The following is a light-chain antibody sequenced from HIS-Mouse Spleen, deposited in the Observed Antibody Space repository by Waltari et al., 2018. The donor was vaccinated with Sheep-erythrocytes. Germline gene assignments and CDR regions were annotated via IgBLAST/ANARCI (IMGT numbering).Light chain of an antibody. CDR1: RRAVGVYNY. CDR3: SSYAGSNNWV. J-gene: IGLJ3*02. Sequence: QSALTQPPSASGSPGQSVTLSCPGTRRAVGVYNYVSWYQQHPGKAPKLMIYEVSKRPSGVPDRFSGSKSGNTASLTVSGLQAEDEADYYCSSYAGSNNWVFGGGTKLTVL. V-gene: IGLV2-8*01. CDR2: EVS.